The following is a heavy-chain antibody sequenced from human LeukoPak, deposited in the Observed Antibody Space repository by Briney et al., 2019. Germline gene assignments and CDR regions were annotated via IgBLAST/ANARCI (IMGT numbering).Heavy chain of an antibody. CDR3: AREASSGWYDY. Sequence: PGGSLRLSCAASGFTFRSYTIHWVRQAPGKGLEWVAVISYDGRNEYYADSVKGRFTISRDNSKNTLFLQMNSLRAEDTALYYCAREASSGWYDYWGQGTPVTVSS. J-gene: IGHJ4*02. CDR1: GFTFRSYT. V-gene: IGHV3-30*04. CDR2: ISYDGRNE. D-gene: IGHD6-19*01.